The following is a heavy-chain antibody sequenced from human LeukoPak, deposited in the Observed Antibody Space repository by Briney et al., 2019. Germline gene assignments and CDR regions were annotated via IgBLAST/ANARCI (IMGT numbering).Heavy chain of an antibody. CDR2: IRSKAYGGTT. J-gene: IGHJ5*02. CDR3: TRGDSSGYYGWFDP. V-gene: IGHV3-49*03. D-gene: IGHD3-22*01. CDR1: GFTFGDYA. Sequence: GGSLRLSCTASGFTFGDYAMSWFRQAPGKGLEGGGFIRSKAYGGTTEYAASVKGRFTISSADSKTIAYLQMKSLKTEATAVYYCTRGDSSGYYGWFDPWGQGTLVTVSS.